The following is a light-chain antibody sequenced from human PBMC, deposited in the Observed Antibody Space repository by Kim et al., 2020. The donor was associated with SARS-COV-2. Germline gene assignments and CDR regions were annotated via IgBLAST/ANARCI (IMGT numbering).Light chain of an antibody. CDR2: DAS. V-gene: IGKV1-33*01. J-gene: IGKJ4*01. Sequence: VGDRVNITCQASQDITNYLNWYQQKPGKAPKLLSYDASNLKTGVPSRFSGSRSGTDFSFTISSLQPEDIGTYYCQQYDELPLAFGGGTKVDIK. CDR3: QQYDELPLA. CDR1: QDITNY.